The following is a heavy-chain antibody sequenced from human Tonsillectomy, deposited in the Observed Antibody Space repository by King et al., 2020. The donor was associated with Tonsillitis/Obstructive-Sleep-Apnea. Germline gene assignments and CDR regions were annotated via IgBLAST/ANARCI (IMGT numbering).Heavy chain of an antibody. Sequence: VQLQESGPGLVKPSETLSLTCTVSGGSISSYYWSWIRQPPGKGLECMGYIFYSGGTNYNPSLKSRVTISVDTATNQLSLQLSSVTAADTAVYYCAREGAEVNAFDIWGQGTMVTVSS. CDR3: AREGAEVNAFDI. CDR1: GGSISSYY. V-gene: IGHV4-59*01. CDR2: IFYSGGT. J-gene: IGHJ3*02. D-gene: IGHD3-16*01.